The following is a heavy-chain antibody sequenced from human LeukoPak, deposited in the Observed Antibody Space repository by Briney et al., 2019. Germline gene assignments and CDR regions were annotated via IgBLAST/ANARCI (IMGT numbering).Heavy chain of an antibody. CDR1: GYTFTSYG. J-gene: IGHJ5*02. V-gene: IGHV1-18*01. CDR3: ARVPKRDNWFDP. CDR2: ISAYNGNT. Sequence: ASVKVSCKASGYTFTSYGISWVRQAPGQGLEWMGWISAYNGNTNYAQKLQGRVTMTTGTSTSTAYMELRSLRSDDTAVYYCARVPKRDNWFDPWGQGTLVTVSS.